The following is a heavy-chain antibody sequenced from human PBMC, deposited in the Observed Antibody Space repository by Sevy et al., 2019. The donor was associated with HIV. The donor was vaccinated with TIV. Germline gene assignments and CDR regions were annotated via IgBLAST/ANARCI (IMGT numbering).Heavy chain of an antibody. D-gene: IGHD2-2*01. V-gene: IGHV3-30*18. CDR1: GFTFSNYG. J-gene: IGHJ6*02. Sequence: GGSLRLSCAASGFTFSNYGMHWVRQAPGKGLEWVALISYDGSTKYYAGSVKGRFTISRDNSKNTLYLQMNSLRAEDTAVYYCTKDPRYCSSTSCSSSYYYYYYGMDVWGQGTTVTVSS. CDR2: ISYDGSTK. CDR3: TKDPRYCSSTSCSSSYYYYYYGMDV.